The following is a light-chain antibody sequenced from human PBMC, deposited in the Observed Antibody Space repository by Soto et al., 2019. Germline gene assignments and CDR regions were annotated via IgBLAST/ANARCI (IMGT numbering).Light chain of an antibody. Sequence: EIVLTQSPATLSVSPGARATLSCRASQSVNQKLGWYKKKPGQDPRILTYVASYRANGITARLSGSGYGTEYTLTISHLQAEDFAAYYSKQFYNXPHTCGQRT. V-gene: IGKV3-15*01. J-gene: IGKJ2*01. CDR3: KQFYNXPHT. CDR2: VAS. CDR1: QSVNQK.